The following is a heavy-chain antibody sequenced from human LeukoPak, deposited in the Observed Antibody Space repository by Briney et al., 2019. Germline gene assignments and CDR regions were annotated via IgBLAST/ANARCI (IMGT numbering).Heavy chain of an antibody. CDR3: LSLRSRSSWTTFYFDH. V-gene: IGHV4-39*01. Sequence: SETLSLTCTVSGGSISSSDNYWGCIRQPPGKGLEWIGTIYYSGSTYYNPSLKSRVTISVDTSKNQFSLKLSSVTAADTAVYYCLSLRSRSSWTTFYFDHWGQGTLVTISS. CDR2: IYYSGST. D-gene: IGHD6-13*01. J-gene: IGHJ4*02. CDR1: GGSISSSDNY.